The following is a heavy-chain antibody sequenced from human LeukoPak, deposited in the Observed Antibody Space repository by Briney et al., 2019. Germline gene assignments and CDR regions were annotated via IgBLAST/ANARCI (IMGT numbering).Heavy chain of an antibody. D-gene: IGHD6-13*01. CDR2: ISVGADRT. CDR1: GFTFSSYA. CDR3: AKRVHSASWYAAFDY. Sequence: GGSLRLSCAASGFTFSSYAMSWVRQAPGKGLEWVSGISVGADRTYYADYVKGRFTVSRDNSKNTLYLQMNSLRAEDTAVYYCAKRVHSASWYAAFDYWGQGTLVTVSS. V-gene: IGHV3-23*01. J-gene: IGHJ4*02.